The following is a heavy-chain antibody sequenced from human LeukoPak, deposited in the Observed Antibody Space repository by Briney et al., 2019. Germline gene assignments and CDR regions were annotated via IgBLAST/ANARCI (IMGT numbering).Heavy chain of an antibody. J-gene: IGHJ4*02. D-gene: IGHD3-3*01. CDR3: ARSRSDFWSGYYADYFDY. V-gene: IGHV4-59*11. CDR1: GGSISSHY. CDR2: IYYSGST. Sequence: SETLSLTCTVSGGSISSHYWSWIRQPPGKGLEWIGYIYYSGSTNYNPSLKSRVTISVDTSKNRFSLKLSSVTAADTAVYYCARSRSDFWSGYYADYFDYWGQGTLVTVSS.